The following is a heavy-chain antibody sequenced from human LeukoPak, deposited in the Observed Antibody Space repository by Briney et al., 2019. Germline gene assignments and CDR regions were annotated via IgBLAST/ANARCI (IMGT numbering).Heavy chain of an antibody. CDR1: GFTFSSYW. J-gene: IGHJ6*02. D-gene: IGHD3-22*01. V-gene: IGHV3-7*01. CDR3: ARVYYDSSGYSQYGMDV. CDR2: IKQDGSEK. Sequence: PGGSLRLSCAASGFTFSSYWMSWVRQAPGKGLEWVANIKQDGSEKYYVDSVKGRFTISRDNAKNSLYLQMNSLRAEDTAVYYCARVYYDSSGYSQYGMDVWGQGTTVTVSS.